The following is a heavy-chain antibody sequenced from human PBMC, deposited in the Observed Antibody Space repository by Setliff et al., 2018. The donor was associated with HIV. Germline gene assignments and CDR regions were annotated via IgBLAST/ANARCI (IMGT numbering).Heavy chain of an antibody. V-gene: IGHV1-2*02. J-gene: IGHJ6*02. CDR1: GYTITGHY. CDR3: ARNFGLSPSGKYYYYYGMDI. D-gene: IGHD3-10*01. CDR2: VNPNSGDA. Sequence: ASVKVSCKASGYTITGHYLHWVRQAPGQGLEWPGWVNPNSGDAIYAQNFQGRVTMTRDTSINAAYMELRGLRSDDTAVYYCARNFGLSPSGKYYYYYGMDIWGQGTTVTVSS.